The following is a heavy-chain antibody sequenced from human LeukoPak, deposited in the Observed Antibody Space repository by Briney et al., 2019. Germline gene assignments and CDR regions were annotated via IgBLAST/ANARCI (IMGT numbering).Heavy chain of an antibody. CDR2: MNPNSGNT. J-gene: IGHJ6*03. V-gene: IGHV1-8*01. D-gene: IGHD6-19*01. Sequence: ASVKVSCKASGYTFTSYDVNWVRQATGQGLEWMGWMNPNSGNTGYAQKFQGRVTMTRNTSISTAYMELSSLRSEDTAVYYCARGTRIAVAGTHYYYMDVWGKGTTVTVSS. CDR1: GYTFTSYD. CDR3: ARGTRIAVAGTHYYYMDV.